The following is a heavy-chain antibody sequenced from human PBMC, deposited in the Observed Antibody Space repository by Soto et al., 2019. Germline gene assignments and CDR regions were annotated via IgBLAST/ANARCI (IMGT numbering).Heavy chain of an antibody. D-gene: IGHD2-15*01. CDR1: GCTFSSYA. J-gene: IGHJ6*02. Sequence: SVRVSCKASGCTFSSYAISWVRQAPGQGLEWMGGIIPIFGTANYAQKFQGRVTITADESTSTAYMELSSLRSEDTAVYYCARGAERSVVGGVVAYYYYGMDVWGQGTTVTVSS. CDR3: ARGAERSVVGGVVAYYYYGMDV. CDR2: IIPIFGTA. V-gene: IGHV1-69*13.